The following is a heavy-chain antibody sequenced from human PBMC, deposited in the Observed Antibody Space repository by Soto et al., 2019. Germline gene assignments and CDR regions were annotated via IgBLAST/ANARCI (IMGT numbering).Heavy chain of an antibody. J-gene: IGHJ6*02. Sequence: LQTLPRSCDLCGDRVSSNRGARHWNRKSPSRGLEWLGRTYYRSQWYNDYAVSVKSRITINPDTSKNQFSLQLNSVTPEDTAVYYWARKVTGYGVDVWGQGTTVTVSS. CDR1: GDRVSSNRGA. V-gene: IGHV6-1*01. CDR2: TYYRSQWYN. CDR3: ARKVTGYGVDV.